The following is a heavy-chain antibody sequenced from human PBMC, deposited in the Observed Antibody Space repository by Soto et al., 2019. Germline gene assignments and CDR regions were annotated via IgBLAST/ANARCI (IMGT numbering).Heavy chain of an antibody. J-gene: IGHJ1*01. CDR2: IRGSGDRT. CDR3: VKDDGGYPSTAPH. D-gene: IGHD3-22*01. Sequence: EVQLLESGVGLVQPGGSLRLSCAASGITISNYPMSWVRQAPGKGLDWVSGIRGSGDRTYYADSAKGRFTISKDISKNSLCLQLDNLGVEDTAVYFWVKDDGGYPSTAPHWGQGTLVTVSS. CDR1: GITISNYP. V-gene: IGHV3-23*01.